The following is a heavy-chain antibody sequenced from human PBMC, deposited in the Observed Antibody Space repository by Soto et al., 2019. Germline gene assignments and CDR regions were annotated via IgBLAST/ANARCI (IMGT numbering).Heavy chain of an antibody. CDR3: ARRIIDNWTQGHACAF. V-gene: IGHV4-39*01. CDR1: GGSVSSGNYF. Sequence: QLQLQESGPGLVKPAETLSLNCAVSGGSVSSGNYFWGWIRQPTGKGLEWIGNIYDNGDSYYSPSFKHRVTMAVDTAQNQFSLRLTSVTAASTAVYYCARRIIDNWTQGHACAFWGKGTLVTVSS. D-gene: IGHD1-20*01. CDR2: IYDNGDS. J-gene: IGHJ3*01.